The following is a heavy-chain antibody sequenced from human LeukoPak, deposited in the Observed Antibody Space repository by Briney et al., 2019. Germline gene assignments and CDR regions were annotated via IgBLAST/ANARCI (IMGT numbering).Heavy chain of an antibody. D-gene: IGHD3-3*01. J-gene: IGHJ4*02. CDR3: ARGAEWRDY. V-gene: IGHV3-7*01. Sequence: GSLRLSCAASGFTFSSYAMSWVRQAPGKGLEWVANIKYDGSDKNYVESVKGRFIISRDNAEKAVYLQMNSLRVDDTAVYYCARGAEWRDYWGQGTLVTVSS. CDR2: IKYDGSDK. CDR1: GFTFSSYA.